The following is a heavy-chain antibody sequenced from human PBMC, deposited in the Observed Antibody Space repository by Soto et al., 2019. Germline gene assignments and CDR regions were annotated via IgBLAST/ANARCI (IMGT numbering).Heavy chain of an antibody. D-gene: IGHD5-18*01. CDR1: GYTFTAYY. CDR2: INPKFGDT. J-gene: IGHJ5*02. V-gene: IGHV1-2*02. Sequence: QVQLVQSGAEVKEPGDSVRVSCEASGYTFTAYYIHWVRQAPGQGLEWMGWINPKFGDTTYAQDFQGRVSMTRDMSISTVYMELSRLTSDDTAIYYCARLESFGSLNWFDPWGQGTLVTVSS. CDR3: ARLESFGSLNWFDP.